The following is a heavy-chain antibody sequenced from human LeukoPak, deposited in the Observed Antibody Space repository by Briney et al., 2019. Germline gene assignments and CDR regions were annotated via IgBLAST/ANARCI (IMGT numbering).Heavy chain of an antibody. CDR2: IYTSGIT. CDR3: ARAIWYGSGTTAFDY. CDR1: GGSFSSYY. D-gene: IGHD3-10*01. V-gene: IGHV4-4*07. J-gene: IGHJ4*02. Sequence: SETLSLTCTVSGGSFSSYYWSWIRQPAGKRLEWIGRIYTSGITNYNTNYSPSLSSRVTMSVDTSKNQFSLKLNSATAADTAVYFCARAIWYGSGTTAFDYWGPGTLVTVSS.